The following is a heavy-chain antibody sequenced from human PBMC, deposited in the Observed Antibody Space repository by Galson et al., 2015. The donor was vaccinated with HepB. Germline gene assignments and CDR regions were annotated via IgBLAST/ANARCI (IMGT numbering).Heavy chain of an antibody. CDR1: GYSFTSYW. V-gene: IGHV5-10-1*01. J-gene: IGHJ5*02. Sequence: QSGAEVKKPGESLRISCKGSGYSFTSYWISWVRQMPGKGLEWMGRIDPSDSYTNYSPSFQGHVTISADKSISTAYLQWSSLKASDTAMYYCARHGGYDYVWGSYRQQNWFDPWGQGTLVTVSS. D-gene: IGHD3-16*02. CDR2: IDPSDSYT. CDR3: ARHGGYDYVWGSYRQQNWFDP.